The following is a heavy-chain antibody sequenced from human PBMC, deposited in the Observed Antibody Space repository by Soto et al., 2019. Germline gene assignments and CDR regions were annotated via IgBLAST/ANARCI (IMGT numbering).Heavy chain of an antibody. Sequence: QVQLQQWGAGLLKPSETLSLTCAVYGGSFSGYYWSWIRQPPGKGLEWIGEINHSGSTNYNPSLKSRVTISVDTSKNQFSLKLSSVTAADSAVYYCARVRIIAARPYYYYYGMDVWGQGTTVTVSS. J-gene: IGHJ6*02. CDR2: INHSGST. CDR3: ARVRIIAARPYYYYYGMDV. V-gene: IGHV4-34*01. CDR1: GGSFSGYY. D-gene: IGHD6-6*01.